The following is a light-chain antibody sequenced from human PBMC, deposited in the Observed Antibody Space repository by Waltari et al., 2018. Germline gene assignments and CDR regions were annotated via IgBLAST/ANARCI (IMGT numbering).Light chain of an antibody. J-gene: IGKJ3*01. Sequence: DIQMTQSPSTLSASVGDRVTITCRASQSIGSWLAWYQQKPGKAPKLLICEATSLESGVPSRFSASGSGTEFTLTISSLQPDDFATYYCQRYNSYPITFGPGTKVDI. CDR2: EAT. CDR3: QRYNSYPIT. CDR1: QSIGSW. V-gene: IGKV1-5*03.